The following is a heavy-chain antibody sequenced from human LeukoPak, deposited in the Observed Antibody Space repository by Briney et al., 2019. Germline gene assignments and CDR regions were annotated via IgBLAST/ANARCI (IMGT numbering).Heavy chain of an antibody. CDR2: INHSGST. CDR1: GGSFSGYY. V-gene: IGHV4-34*01. J-gene: IGHJ4*02. Sequence: PSETLSLTCAVYGGSFSGYYWSWIRQPPGKGLEWIGEINHSGSTNHNPSLKSRVTISVDTSKNQFSLKLSSVTAADTAVYYCARVGGDYGDYGYYWGQGTLVTVSS. D-gene: IGHD4-17*01. CDR3: ARVGGDYGDYGYY.